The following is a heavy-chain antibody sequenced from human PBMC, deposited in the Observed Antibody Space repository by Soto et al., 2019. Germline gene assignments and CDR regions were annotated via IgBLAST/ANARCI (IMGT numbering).Heavy chain of an antibody. D-gene: IGHD3-3*01. CDR2: ISYDGSNK. Sequence: QVQLVESGGGVVQPGRSLRLSCAASGFIFSSYGMHWARQAPGKGLEWVAVISYDGSNKYYADSVKGRFTISRDNTKNTMYLKMNSLRAEDTAVYYCAKEVWSGPMDVWGQGTMVTVSS. V-gene: IGHV3-30*18. CDR1: GFIFSSYG. CDR3: AKEVWSGPMDV. J-gene: IGHJ6*02.